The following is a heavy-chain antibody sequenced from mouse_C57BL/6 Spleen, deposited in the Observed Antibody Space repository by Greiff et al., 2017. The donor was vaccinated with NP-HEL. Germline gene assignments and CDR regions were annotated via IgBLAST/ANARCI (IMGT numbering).Heavy chain of an antibody. CDR1: GFTFSDYG. V-gene: IGHV5-17*01. CDR2: ISSGSSTI. Sequence: EVKLQESGGGLVKPGGSLKLSCAASGFTFSDYGMHWVRQAPEKGLEWVAYISSGSSTIYYADTVKGRFTISRDNAKNTLFLQMTSLRSEDTAMYYCARNYYSNYEAMDYWGQGTSVTVSS. CDR3: ARNYYSNYEAMDY. D-gene: IGHD2-5*01. J-gene: IGHJ4*01.